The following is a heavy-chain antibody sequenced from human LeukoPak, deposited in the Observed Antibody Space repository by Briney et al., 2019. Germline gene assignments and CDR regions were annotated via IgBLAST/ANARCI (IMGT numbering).Heavy chain of an antibody. Sequence: SETLSLTCAVSGGSISSNHWGWIRQPPGKGLEWIGNIYYTGTTNYSPSLKSRLTLSIDTSRSQFSLKLTSVTAADTAVYYCARDGALGYCSSTSCSMGGWFDPWGQGTLVTVSS. CDR3: ARDGALGYCSSTSCSMGGWFDP. J-gene: IGHJ5*02. CDR2: IYYTGTT. D-gene: IGHD2-2*01. V-gene: IGHV4-39*07. CDR1: GGSISSNH.